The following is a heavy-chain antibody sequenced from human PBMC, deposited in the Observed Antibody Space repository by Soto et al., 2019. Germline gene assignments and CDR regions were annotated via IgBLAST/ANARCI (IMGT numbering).Heavy chain of an antibody. D-gene: IGHD1-1*01. CDR2: ISAHNGNT. Sequence: QVHLVQSGAEVKKPGASVKVSCQASGYAFTTYGITWVRQAPGQGLEWMGWISAHNGNTNYAQKLQGRVTVTRDASTSKAYMELRSLRSDDTAVYYCARGRYGDYGGQGALVTVSS. V-gene: IGHV1-18*01. CDR1: GYAFTTYG. J-gene: IGHJ4*02. CDR3: ARGRYGDY.